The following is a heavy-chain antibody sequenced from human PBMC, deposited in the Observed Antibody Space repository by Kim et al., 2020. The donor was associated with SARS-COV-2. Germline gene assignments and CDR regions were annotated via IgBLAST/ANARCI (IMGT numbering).Heavy chain of an antibody. J-gene: IGHJ4*02. CDR3: ARAYCGGDCYSEFDY. D-gene: IGHD2-21*02. V-gene: IGHV1-69*01. Sequence: QKFQGRVTITADEATSTAYMELSSLRSEDTAVYYCARAYCGGDCYSEFDYWGQGTLVTVSS.